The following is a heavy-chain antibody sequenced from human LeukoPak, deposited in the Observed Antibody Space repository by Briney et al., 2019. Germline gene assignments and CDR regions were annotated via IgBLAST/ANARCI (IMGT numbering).Heavy chain of an antibody. V-gene: IGHV4-34*01. Sequence: PSETLSLTCAVYGGSFSGYYWSWLRQPPGKGLEWIGEINHSGSTNYNPSLKSRVTISVDTSKNQFSLKLSSVTAADTAVYYCARGRGSSGWYPSFYYYYYMDVWGKGTTVTVSS. CDR3: ARGRGSSGWYPSFYYYYYMDV. CDR1: GGSFSGYY. J-gene: IGHJ6*03. D-gene: IGHD6-19*01. CDR2: INHSGST.